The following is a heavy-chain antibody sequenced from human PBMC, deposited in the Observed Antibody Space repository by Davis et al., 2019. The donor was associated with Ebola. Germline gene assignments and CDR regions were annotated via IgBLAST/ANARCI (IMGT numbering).Heavy chain of an antibody. Sequence: GGSLRLSCEASGFNISSDYVSWVRQAPGKGLDWVSAISGSGGSTYYADSVKGRFTISRDNSKNTLYLQMNTLRAEDTAVYYCARALQRVAYNPRESGYYSGMDVWGQGTTVTVSS. V-gene: IGHV3-23*01. CDR2: ISGSGGST. J-gene: IGHJ6*02. CDR3: ARALQRVAYNPRESGYYSGMDV. CDR1: GFNISSDY. D-gene: IGHD5-24*01.